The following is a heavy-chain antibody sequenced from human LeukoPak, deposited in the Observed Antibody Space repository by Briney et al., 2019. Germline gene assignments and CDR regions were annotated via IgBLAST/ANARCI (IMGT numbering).Heavy chain of an antibody. CDR2: ISTTSSFT. D-gene: IGHD6-25*01. CDR1: GFTFIDYY. CDR3: ASGQRGDY. V-gene: IGHV3-11*03. Sequence: GGSLRLSCAASGFTFIDYYMSWIRQAPGKGLEWVSYISTTSSFTNYADSVKGRFTISRDNAKNSLYLQMNSLRVEDTAVYYCASGQRGDYWGQGTLVTVSS. J-gene: IGHJ4*02.